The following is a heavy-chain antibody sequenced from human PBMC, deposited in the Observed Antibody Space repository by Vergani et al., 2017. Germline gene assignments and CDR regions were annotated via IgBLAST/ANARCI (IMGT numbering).Heavy chain of an antibody. CDR1: GGTFSSYT. J-gene: IGHJ4*02. Sequence: QVQLVQSGAEVKKPGSSVKVSCKASGGTFSSYTISWVRQAPGQGLEWMGRIIPILGIANYAQKFQGRVTITADKSTSTAYMELSSLRSEDTAVYYCARWYSSSSGGFDYWGQGTLVTVSS. D-gene: IGHD6-6*01. CDR2: IIPILGIA. V-gene: IGHV1-69*02. CDR3: ARWYSSSSGGFDY.